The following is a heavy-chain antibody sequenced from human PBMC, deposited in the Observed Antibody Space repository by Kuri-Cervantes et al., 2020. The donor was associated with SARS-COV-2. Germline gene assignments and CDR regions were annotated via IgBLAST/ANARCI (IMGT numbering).Heavy chain of an antibody. Sequence: SETLSLTCTVSGDSISRYYWNWIRQPPGKGLEWIGYIYYSGSTNYNPSLKSRVTISVDTSKNQFSLKLSSVTAADTAVYYCASYSSSSYFDYWGQGTLVTVSS. CDR1: GDSISRYY. D-gene: IGHD6-13*01. CDR3: ASYSSSSYFDY. CDR2: IYYSGST. J-gene: IGHJ4*02. V-gene: IGHV4-59*08.